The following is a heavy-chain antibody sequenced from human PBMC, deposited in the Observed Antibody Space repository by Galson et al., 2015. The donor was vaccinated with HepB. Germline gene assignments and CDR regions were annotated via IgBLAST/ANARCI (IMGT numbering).Heavy chain of an antibody. V-gene: IGHV3-23*01. D-gene: IGHD5-12*01. Sequence: SLRLSCAASGFTFGSTAMTWVRQAPGKGLEWVSGISANGGSRFYAESVKGRFTISRDNSKSTLSFQMNSLRAEDTAVYYCANGYGLFDLWGQGTLVTVSS. CDR3: ANGYGLFDL. CDR2: ISANGGSR. CDR1: GFTFGSTA. J-gene: IGHJ5*02.